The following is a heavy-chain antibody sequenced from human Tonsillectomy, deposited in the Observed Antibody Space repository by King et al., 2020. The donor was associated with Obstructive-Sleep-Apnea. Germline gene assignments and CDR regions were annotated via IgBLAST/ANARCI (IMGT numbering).Heavy chain of an antibody. V-gene: IGHV4-39*07. CDR1: GGSITKNTYF. Sequence: QLQESGPGLVRPSETLSLTCTASGGSITKNTYFWGWIRQPPGKGLEWIGSMFYNGTSYYNPSLKSRATISLDTSKNQFSLTLNSVSAADTAVYYCVRETDEYHYDSSGNYWGPGTLVTVSS. D-gene: IGHD3-22*01. CDR2: MFYNGTS. J-gene: IGHJ4*02. CDR3: VRETDEYHYDSSGNY.